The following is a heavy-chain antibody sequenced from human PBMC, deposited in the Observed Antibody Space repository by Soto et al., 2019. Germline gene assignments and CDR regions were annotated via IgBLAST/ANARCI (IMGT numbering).Heavy chain of an antibody. CDR3: ASGRISVS. D-gene: IGHD6-19*01. V-gene: IGHV3-74*01. CDR2: INSDGSST. J-gene: IGHJ4*02. Sequence: EVQLVESGGGLVQPGASLRLSCAASGFTFSNNWMHWVGQAPGKGPVWVSRINSDGSSTYYADSVKGRFTISKDNAKNTLYPHVKSLRADDTGVYYCASGRISVSWGQGTLVTVSS. CDR1: GFTFSNNW.